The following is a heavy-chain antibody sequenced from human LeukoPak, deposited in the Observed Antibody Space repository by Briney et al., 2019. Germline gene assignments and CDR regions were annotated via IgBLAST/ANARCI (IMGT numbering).Heavy chain of an antibody. CDR1: GGSISSGDYY. Sequence: SQTLSLTCSVSGGSISSGDYYWSWIRQHPGKGLEWIGYIHYGGGTYYNPSLKSRVFISVSTSKNRFSLQLSSVTAADTAVYYCARVIGYDQLDYWGQGTLVTVSS. J-gene: IGHJ4*02. CDR2: IHYGGGT. CDR3: ARVIGYDQLDY. D-gene: IGHD5-12*01. V-gene: IGHV4-31*03.